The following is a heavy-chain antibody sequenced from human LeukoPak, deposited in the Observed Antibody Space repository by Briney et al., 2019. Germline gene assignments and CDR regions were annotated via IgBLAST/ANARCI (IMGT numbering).Heavy chain of an antibody. CDR2: IYPGDSDT. D-gene: IGHD6-6*01. CDR3: ARYSSSSSHY. Sequence: GESLKISCKGSGYTFTAYWIGWVRQKPGKGLEFMGMIYPGDSDTRYSPSFQGQVTMSADRSINTAYLQWRSLQASDTATYYCARYSSSSSHYWGQGTLVTASS. J-gene: IGHJ4*02. V-gene: IGHV5-51*01. CDR1: GYTFTAYW.